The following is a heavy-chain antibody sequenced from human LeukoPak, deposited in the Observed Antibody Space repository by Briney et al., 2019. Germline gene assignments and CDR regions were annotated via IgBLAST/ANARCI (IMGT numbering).Heavy chain of an antibody. CDR1: GFTFSSYE. V-gene: IGHV3-48*03. D-gene: IGHD3-10*02. Sequence: GGSLRLFCAASGFTFSSYEMHWVRQAPGKGLEGVSYISSSGSTIYYADSVKGRFTISRDNAKNSLYLQMNSLRAEDTAVYYCAELGITMIGGVWGKGTTVTISS. J-gene: IGHJ6*04. CDR3: AELGITMIGGV. CDR2: ISSSGSTI.